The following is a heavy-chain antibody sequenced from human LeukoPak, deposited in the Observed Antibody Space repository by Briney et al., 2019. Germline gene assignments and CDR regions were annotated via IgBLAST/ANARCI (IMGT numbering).Heavy chain of an antibody. V-gene: IGHV3-74*01. Sequence: GFLKLSCAGTGFNLRTYWIHWVRHSPGRGLEWVARINGEGSRISFADSVRGRVTISRDNAKKPAYLQMNSLRDEDTSLYYCARDPGYYYYGMDVWGQGTTVVVSS. CDR2: INGEGSRI. J-gene: IGHJ6*02. CDR1: GFNLRTYW. CDR3: ARDPGYYYYGMDV.